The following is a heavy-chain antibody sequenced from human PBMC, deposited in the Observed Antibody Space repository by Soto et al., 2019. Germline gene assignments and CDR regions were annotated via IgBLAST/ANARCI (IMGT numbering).Heavy chain of an antibody. Sequence: HPGGSLRLSCAASGFTFNSYSMNWVRQAPGKGLEWVSYISSSSSTIYYADSVKGRFTISRDNAKNSLYLQMNSLRAEDTAVYYCAVPPNAFDIWGQGTMVTVSS. CDR3: AVPPNAFDI. V-gene: IGHV3-48*01. J-gene: IGHJ3*02. CDR2: ISSSSSTI. CDR1: GFTFNSYS.